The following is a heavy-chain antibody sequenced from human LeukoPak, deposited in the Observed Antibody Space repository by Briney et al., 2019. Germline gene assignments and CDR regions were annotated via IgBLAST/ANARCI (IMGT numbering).Heavy chain of an antibody. CDR1: DYSISSGYY. CDR3: ARVVWFGEVSNFDY. CDR2: IYHSGST. Sequence: SETLSLTCAVSDYSISSGYYWGWIRQPPGKGLEWIGSIYHSGSTYYNPSLKSRVTISVDTSKNQFSLKLSSVTAADTAVYYCARVVWFGEVSNFDYWGQGTLVTVSS. D-gene: IGHD3-10*01. J-gene: IGHJ4*02. V-gene: IGHV4-38-2*01.